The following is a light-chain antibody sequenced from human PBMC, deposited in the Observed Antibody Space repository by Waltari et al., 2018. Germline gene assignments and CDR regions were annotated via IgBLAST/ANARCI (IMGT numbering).Light chain of an antibody. Sequence: VLTQSPGTLSLSPGERATLSCRASQFAVSSYLTWYQQRQRQSPRLIMYNTSRRPPYIPDRFMGGGSGTDFTLTISRLDPEDFLVYYCHYFDGSRLVFGGGTKLDIK. J-gene: IGKJ3*01. CDR2: NTS. V-gene: IGKV3-20*01. CDR1: QFAVSSY. CDR3: HYFDGSRLV.